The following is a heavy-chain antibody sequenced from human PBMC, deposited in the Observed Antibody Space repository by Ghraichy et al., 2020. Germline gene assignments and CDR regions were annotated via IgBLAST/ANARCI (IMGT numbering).Heavy chain of an antibody. CDR1: GGSIRGYY. Sequence: SETLSLTCTVSGGSIRGYYWTWIRQPAGKGLELIGRIYSTGSTNYNPSLKSRVSMSVDTSKNQVSLKLSSVTAADTAVYYCARVDYGADDWGQGTPVTDSS. CDR2: IYSTGST. J-gene: IGHJ4*02. CDR3: ARVDYGADD. V-gene: IGHV4-4*07. D-gene: IGHD4-17*01.